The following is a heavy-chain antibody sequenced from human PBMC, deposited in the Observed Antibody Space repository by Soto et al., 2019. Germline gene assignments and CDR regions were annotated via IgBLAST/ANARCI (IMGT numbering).Heavy chain of an antibody. J-gene: IGHJ4*02. V-gene: IGHV3-30*18. CDR1: GFTFTNYW. CDR2: ISYDGSNK. D-gene: IGHD6-19*01. Sequence: PGGSLRLSCVASGFTFTNYWMHWVRQAPGKGLEWVAVISYDGSNKYYADSVKGRFTISRDNSKNTLYLQMNSLRAEDTAVYYCAKKPGSSGWSYYFDYWGQGTLVTVSS. CDR3: AKKPGSSGWSYYFDY.